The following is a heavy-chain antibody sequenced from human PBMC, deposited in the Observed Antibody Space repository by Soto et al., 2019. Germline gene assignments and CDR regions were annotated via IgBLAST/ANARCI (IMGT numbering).Heavy chain of an antibody. CDR2: INPSVGST. J-gene: IGHJ6*03. D-gene: IGHD3-10*01. CDR1: GYTFTSYY. V-gene: IGHV1-46*01. CDR3: AFGFTYYYYYMHV. Sequence: QVQLVQSGAEVKKPGASVKVSCKASGYTFTSYYMHWVRQAPGQGLEWMGIINPSVGSTTYAQKFQGIVTMTTDTSTSTVYMELSSLRSEDTAVYYCAFGFTYYYYYMHVWCKGTTVTVSS.